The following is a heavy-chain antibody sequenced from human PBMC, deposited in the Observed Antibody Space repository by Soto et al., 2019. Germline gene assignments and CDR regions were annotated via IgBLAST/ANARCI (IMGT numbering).Heavy chain of an antibody. V-gene: IGHV3-7*03. D-gene: IGHD3-10*01. Sequence: GGSLRLSCAAAGFTSSSFWMSWVGQAPGKGLEWVANIKTDGSETHYVDSVKGRFTISRDNPKTSLYLQMNSLRVEDTAVYFCTSDRYPRFYHGSGSYPYYWGQGTPVTVSS. CDR2: IKTDGSET. CDR3: TSDRYPRFYHGSGSYPYY. CDR1: GFTSSSFW. J-gene: IGHJ4*02.